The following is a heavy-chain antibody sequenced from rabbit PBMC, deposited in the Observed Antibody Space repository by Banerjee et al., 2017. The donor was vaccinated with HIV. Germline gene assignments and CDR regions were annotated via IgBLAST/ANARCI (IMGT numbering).Heavy chain of an antibody. J-gene: IGHJ4*01. V-gene: IGHV1S40*01. CDR3: ARGGVAGGDGFSL. CDR1: GFSFSSSYY. Sequence: QSLEESGGDLVKPGASLTLTCTASGFSFSSSYYMCWVRQAPGKGLEWIGCINTGSSGSTYYASWAKGRFTISKTSSTTVTLQMTSLTAADTATYFCARGGVAGGDGFSLWGPGTLVTVS. CDR2: INTGSSGST. D-gene: IGHD2-1*01.